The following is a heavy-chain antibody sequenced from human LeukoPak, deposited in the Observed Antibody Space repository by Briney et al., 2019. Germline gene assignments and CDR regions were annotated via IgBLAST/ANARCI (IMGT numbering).Heavy chain of an antibody. D-gene: IGHD3-22*01. CDR2: INHSGST. CDR1: GGSFSGYY. Sequence: PSETLSLTCAVYGGSFSGYYWSWIRQPPGKGLEWIGEINHSGSTNYNPSLKSRVTISVDTSKNQFSLKLSSVTAADTAVYYCARGLSYYDSSGYYYDGMDYWGQGTLVTVSS. V-gene: IGHV4-34*01. J-gene: IGHJ4*02. CDR3: ARGLSYYDSSGYYYDGMDY.